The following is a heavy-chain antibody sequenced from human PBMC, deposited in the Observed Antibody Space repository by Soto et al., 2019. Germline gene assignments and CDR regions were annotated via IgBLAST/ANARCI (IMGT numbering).Heavy chain of an antibody. D-gene: IGHD2-15*01. Sequence: SVKVSCKASGGTFSSYAISWVRQAPGQGLEWMGGIIPIFGTANYAQKFQGRVTITADESTSTAYMELSSLRSEDTAVYYCAREGVVGNYGMDVWGQGTTVGVSS. CDR2: IIPIFGTA. CDR1: GGTFSSYA. CDR3: AREGVVGNYGMDV. J-gene: IGHJ6*02. V-gene: IGHV1-69*13.